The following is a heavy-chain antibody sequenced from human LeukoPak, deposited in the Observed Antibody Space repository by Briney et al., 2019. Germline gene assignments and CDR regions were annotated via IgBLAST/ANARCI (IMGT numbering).Heavy chain of an antibody. J-gene: IGHJ4*02. CDR1: GYTFTSYG. Sequence: ASVKVSCKASGYTFTSYGISWVRQAPGQGLEWMGWISAYNGNTNYAQKLQGRVTMTTDTSTSTAYMELRSLRSDDTAVYYCARVALQAVAGIFDYWGQGTLVTVSS. V-gene: IGHV1-18*01. D-gene: IGHD6-19*01. CDR3: ARVALQAVAGIFDY. CDR2: ISAYNGNT.